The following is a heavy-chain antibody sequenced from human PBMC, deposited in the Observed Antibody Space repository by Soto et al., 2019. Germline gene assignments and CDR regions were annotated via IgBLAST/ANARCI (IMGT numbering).Heavy chain of an antibody. D-gene: IGHD1-1*01. CDR2: ILVAGNT. J-gene: IGHJ3*02. CDR1: GFICSSYD. Sequence: PGGSLRLSCAASGFICSSYDMSWVRQAPGKGLEWVSTILVAGNTYYPGSVKGRFTISRENGKNSLYLQMSSLRAGDTAVYYCAREGERGSGDSVDALDIWGQGTLVTVSS. V-gene: IGHV3-13*01. CDR3: AREGERGSGDSVDALDI.